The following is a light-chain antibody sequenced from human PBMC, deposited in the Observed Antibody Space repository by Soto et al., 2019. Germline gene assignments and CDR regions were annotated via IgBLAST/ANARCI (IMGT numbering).Light chain of an antibody. CDR1: SSDVGAYDY. Sequence: QSALTHAASVTVAPGQMRTISYTGTSSDVGAYDYVSWYQQHPDKAPKLMIYEVSNRPSGVSNRFSGSKSVNTATLTISGLQADDEAAYYCSSYKSSSTRVFGPGTKVTVL. CDR3: SSYKSSSTRV. CDR2: EVS. V-gene: IGLV2-14*03. J-gene: IGLJ1*01.